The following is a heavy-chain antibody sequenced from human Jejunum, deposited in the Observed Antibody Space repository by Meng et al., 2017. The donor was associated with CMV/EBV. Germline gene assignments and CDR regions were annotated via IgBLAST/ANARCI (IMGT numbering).Heavy chain of an antibody. CDR2: ISAYNGDT. Sequence: YPLNKSGISWVRQAPGQGLEWMGWISAYNGDTKYAQNLQGRVTITTDTSTNTANMELRSLRSDDTAVYYCARDLKGSGDSYRGGVFDYWGRGTLVTVSS. V-gene: IGHV1-18*01. CDR1: YPLNKSG. D-gene: IGHD3-16*01. CDR3: ARDLKGSGDSYRGGVFDY. J-gene: IGHJ4*02.